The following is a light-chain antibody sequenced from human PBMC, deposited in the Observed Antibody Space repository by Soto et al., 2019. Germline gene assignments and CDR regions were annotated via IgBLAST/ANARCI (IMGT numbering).Light chain of an antibody. V-gene: IGLV1-40*01. Sequence: QSVLTHPPSVSGAPGQRVTISFSGSSSNIGAGYDVHWYQQLPGTAPKLLISDSNNRPSGVPDRFSGFKSGTSASLAITGLQAEDEADYYCQSYDSSLSGSTVFGTGTKVTV. CDR1: SSNIGAGYD. J-gene: IGLJ1*01. CDR2: DSN. CDR3: QSYDSSLSGSTV.